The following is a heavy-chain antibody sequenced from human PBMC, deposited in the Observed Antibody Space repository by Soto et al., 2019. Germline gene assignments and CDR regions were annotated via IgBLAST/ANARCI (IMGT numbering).Heavy chain of an antibody. Sequence: SETLSLTCTVSGGSISSYYWSWIRQPPGKGLEWIGYIYYSGSTNYNPSLKSRVTISVDTSKNQFSLKLSSVTAADTAVYYCASSSGWYADAFDICGQGTMVTVSS. J-gene: IGHJ3*02. CDR3: ASSSGWYADAFDI. D-gene: IGHD6-19*01. V-gene: IGHV4-59*08. CDR1: GGSISSYY. CDR2: IYYSGST.